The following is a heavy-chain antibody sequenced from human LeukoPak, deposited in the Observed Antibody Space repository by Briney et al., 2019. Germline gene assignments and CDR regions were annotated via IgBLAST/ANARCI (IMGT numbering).Heavy chain of an antibody. J-gene: IGHJ3*02. V-gene: IGHV4-61*02. D-gene: IGHD3-10*01. CDR3: ARGKSLYYYGSEPSRGVGWAHAFDI. Sequence: SETLSLTCTVSGGSICSGSDYWGWIRQPAGKGLEWIGRIYTSVSTNYNPSLKSRVTISVDTSKNQFSLKLSSVTAADTAVYYCARGKSLYYYGSEPSRGVGWAHAFDIWGQGTMVTVSS. CDR1: GGSICSGSDY. CDR2: IYTSVST.